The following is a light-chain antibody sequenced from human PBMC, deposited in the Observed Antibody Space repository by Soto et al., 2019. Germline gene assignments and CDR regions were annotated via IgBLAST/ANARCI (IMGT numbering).Light chain of an antibody. CDR2: YDN. CDR3: AAWDASLNGRV. Sequence: QSVLTQPPSASGTPGQRVTISCSGSNSNIGSNTVNWYQQLPGTAPKLLIYYDNLRPSGVPDRISGSKSGTSASLAISGLQSDDEADYYCAAWDASLNGRVFGTGTKLPVL. J-gene: IGLJ1*01. V-gene: IGLV1-44*01. CDR1: NSNIGSNT.